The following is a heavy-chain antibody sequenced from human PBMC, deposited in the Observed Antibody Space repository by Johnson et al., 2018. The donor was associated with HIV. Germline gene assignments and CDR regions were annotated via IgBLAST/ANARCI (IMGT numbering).Heavy chain of an antibody. J-gene: IGHJ3*02. D-gene: IGHD6-19*01. CDR1: GFTFSDYY. CDR2: ISKSCSTI. V-gene: IGHV3-11*04. CDR3: ARIPGSGWDHDAFDI. Sequence: QMLLVESGGGLVKPGGSLRLSCAASGFTFSDYYMTWIRQAPGKGLEWISYISKSCSTIYYADSVKGRFTISRDNAKNSLYLQMNSLRAEDTAVYYCARIPGSGWDHDAFDIWGQGTMVTVSS.